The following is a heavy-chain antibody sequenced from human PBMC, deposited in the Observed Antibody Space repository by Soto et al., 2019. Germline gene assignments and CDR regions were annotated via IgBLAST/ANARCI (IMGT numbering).Heavy chain of an antibody. CDR2: IYYSGST. V-gene: IGHV4-39*01. D-gene: IGHD3-22*01. J-gene: IGHJ3*02. CDR1: GGSISSSSYY. CDR3: ARQGSASYYDSSGLYYDAFDI. Sequence: ESLSLAGPVSGGSISSSSYYWGWIREPPGKGLEWIGSIYYSGSTYYNPSLKSRVTISVDTSKNQFSLKLSSVTAADTAVYYCARQGSASYYDSSGLYYDAFDIWGQGTMVT.